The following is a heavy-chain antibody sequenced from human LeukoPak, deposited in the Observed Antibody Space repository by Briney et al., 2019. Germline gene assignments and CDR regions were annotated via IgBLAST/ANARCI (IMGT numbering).Heavy chain of an antibody. J-gene: IGHJ4*02. CDR2: INPSGGTT. V-gene: IGHV1-46*01. D-gene: IGHD3-22*01. CDR1: GYTFTTYY. CDR3: ARGSNYYYDSSADYPRY. Sequence: GASVKVSCKTSGYTFTTYYIHWVRQAPGQGLEWMGIINPSGGTTTYARQFQGRVTMTRDTSTSTVYMELNTLRSEDTAVYYCARGSNYYYDSSADYPRYWGQGTLVTVSS.